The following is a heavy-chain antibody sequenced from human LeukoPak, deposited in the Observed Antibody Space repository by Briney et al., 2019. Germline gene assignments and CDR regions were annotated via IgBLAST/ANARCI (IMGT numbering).Heavy chain of an antibody. CDR2: INHSGST. D-gene: IGHD1-7*01. Sequence: PSETLSLTCAVYGGSFSGYYWSWIRQPPGKGLEWIGEINHSGSTNYNPSLKSRVTISVDTSKNQFYLKLSSVTAADTAVYYCARAELPSLFGYWRQGTLVTVSS. CDR1: GGSFSGYY. V-gene: IGHV4-34*01. CDR3: ARAELPSLFGY. J-gene: IGHJ4*02.